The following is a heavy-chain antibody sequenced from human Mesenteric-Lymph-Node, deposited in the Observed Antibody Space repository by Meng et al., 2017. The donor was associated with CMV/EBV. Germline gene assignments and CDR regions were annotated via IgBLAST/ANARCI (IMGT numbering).Heavy chain of an antibody. CDR2: ISVSGGIT. J-gene: IGHJ4*02. CDR1: FTCSHYA. Sequence: FTCSHYAMSWVRQAPGKGLEWVSVISVSGGITYYADSVKGRFTISRDDSKNTLYLQMSSLRAEDTAVYYCAKDRSCSSTSCSRYFDCWGQGTLVTVSS. CDR3: AKDRSCSSTSCSRYFDC. V-gene: IGHV3-23*01. D-gene: IGHD2-2*01.